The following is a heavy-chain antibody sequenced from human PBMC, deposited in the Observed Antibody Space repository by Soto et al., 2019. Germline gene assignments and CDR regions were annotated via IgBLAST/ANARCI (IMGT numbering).Heavy chain of an antibody. Sequence: PSETLSLTCAVSSGSISSSNWWSWVRQPPGKGLEWIGEVYHSGSTNYNPSLKSRVTISLDKSKNQVSLNLNSVTAADTAVYYCARSLFRLYYFDYWGRGTLVTAPQ. D-gene: IGHD3-10*02. J-gene: IGHJ4*02. V-gene: IGHV4-4*02. CDR2: VYHSGST. CDR3: ARSLFRLYYFDY. CDR1: SGSISSSNW.